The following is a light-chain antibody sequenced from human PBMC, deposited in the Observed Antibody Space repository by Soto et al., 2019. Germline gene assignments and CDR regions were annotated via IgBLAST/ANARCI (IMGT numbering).Light chain of an antibody. CDR2: AAS. J-gene: IGKJ5*01. CDR1: QAVSTF. V-gene: IGKV3-11*01. Sequence: EVVLTQSPATLSLSPGERATLSCRASQAVSTFLAWFQQKPGQTPRLLIYAASKRATGVPARFSGSGSGTDFTLTISSLEPEDFAVYYCQQRTNWPQITFGQGTRLHI. CDR3: QQRTNWPQIT.